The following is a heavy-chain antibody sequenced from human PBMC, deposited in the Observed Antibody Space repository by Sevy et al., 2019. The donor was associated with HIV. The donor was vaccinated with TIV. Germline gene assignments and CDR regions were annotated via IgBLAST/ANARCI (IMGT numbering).Heavy chain of an antibody. D-gene: IGHD3-16*01. Sequence: GGSLRLSCAASGFTFSANWMNWVRQAPGKGLEWVANIKGDGSDKNYVDSVEGRFTISRDNAKNLLYLQMNSLRVEDTAAYYCAHETFGRFESWGQGTLVTVSS. CDR1: GFTFSANW. J-gene: IGHJ4*02. CDR2: IKGDGSDK. V-gene: IGHV3-7*01. CDR3: AHETFGRFES.